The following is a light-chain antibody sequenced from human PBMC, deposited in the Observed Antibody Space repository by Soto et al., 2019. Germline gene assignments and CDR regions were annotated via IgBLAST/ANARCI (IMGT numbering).Light chain of an antibody. V-gene: IGKV3-15*01. CDR3: QQYNNWPPWT. J-gene: IGKJ1*01. Sequence: EIVMTQSPATLSVSPGERATLSCRASQRVSSNLAWYQQKPGQAPRLLIYGASTRATGIQARFSGSGSETEFTLTISSLQSEDFAVYYCQQYNNWPPWTFGQGTKVEIK. CDR2: GAS. CDR1: QRVSSN.